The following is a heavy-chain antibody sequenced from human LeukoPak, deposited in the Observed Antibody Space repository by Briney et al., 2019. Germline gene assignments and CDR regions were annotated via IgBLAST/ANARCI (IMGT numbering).Heavy chain of an antibody. J-gene: IGHJ5*02. CDR1: GGSISSGGNY. CDR3: ATLGYSRGSFDP. CDR2: ISQSGST. Sequence: SQTLSLTCSVSGGSISSGGNYWSWIRHSPGEGLVRIGYISQSGSTYYNPSVQGRVTISTDRAKNQLSLEMTSVTAADTAVYYCATLGYSRGSFDPWRPGTLVIVSS. V-gene: IGHV4-30-2*06. D-gene: IGHD2-15*01.